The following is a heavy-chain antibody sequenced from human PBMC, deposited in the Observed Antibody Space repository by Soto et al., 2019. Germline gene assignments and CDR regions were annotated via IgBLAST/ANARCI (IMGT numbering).Heavy chain of an antibody. J-gene: IGHJ6*03. Sequence: QVQLQESGPGLVKPSETLSLTCTVSGGSISSYYWSWIRQPPGKGLEWIGYIYYSGSTNYNPSLKSRVTISVDTSKNQFSLKLSSVTAADTAVYYCARPAITGTPNYYMDVWGKGTTVTVSS. V-gene: IGHV4-59*08. CDR3: ARPAITGTPNYYMDV. CDR2: IYYSGST. CDR1: GGSISSYY. D-gene: IGHD1-20*01.